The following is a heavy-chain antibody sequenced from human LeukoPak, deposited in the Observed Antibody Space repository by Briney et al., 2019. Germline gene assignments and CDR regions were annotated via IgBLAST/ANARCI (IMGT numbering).Heavy chain of an antibody. CDR3: ARDLSRFPHYYEDY. CDR1: GGTFSSYA. D-gene: IGHD3-22*01. CDR2: IIPILGIA. Sequence: SVKVSCKASGGTFSSYAISWVRQAPGQGLEWMGRIIPILGIANYAQKFQGRVTITADKSTSTAYMELSSLRSEDTAVYYCARDLSRFPHYYEDYWGQGTLVTVSS. J-gene: IGHJ4*02. V-gene: IGHV1-69*04.